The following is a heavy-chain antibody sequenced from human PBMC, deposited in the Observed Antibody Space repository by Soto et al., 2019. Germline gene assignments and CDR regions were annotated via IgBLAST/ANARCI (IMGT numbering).Heavy chain of an antibody. D-gene: IGHD2-8*01. Sequence: GGSLRLSCAASGFTFSSYGISWIRLSPGKGLEWVSVISGGGDTTYYTPSVKGRFTISRDDFRNTLYLQMNNLRTEDTAIYYCAKLRDFVVLPAGILDYWGPGTLLTVSS. CDR3: AKLRDFVVLPAGILDY. CDR2: ISGGGDTT. J-gene: IGHJ4*02. CDR1: GFTFSSYG. V-gene: IGHV3-23*01.